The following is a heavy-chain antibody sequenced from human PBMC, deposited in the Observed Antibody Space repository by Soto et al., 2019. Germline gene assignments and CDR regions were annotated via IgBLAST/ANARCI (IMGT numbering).Heavy chain of an antibody. V-gene: IGHV3-23*01. Sequence: EVQLLESGGGLVQPGGSLRLSCAASGFAFSSSAMAWIRQTPGKGLQWVSAITVAGGGIYYADSVKGRFTISRDNSKKTLYLQMNGPSAEDTALYFCAKWPLSQKMGVTGHWGQGTLVTVSS. CDR2: ITVAGGGI. CDR1: GFAFSSSA. D-gene: IGHD2-8*01. J-gene: IGHJ4*02. CDR3: AKWPLSQKMGVTGH.